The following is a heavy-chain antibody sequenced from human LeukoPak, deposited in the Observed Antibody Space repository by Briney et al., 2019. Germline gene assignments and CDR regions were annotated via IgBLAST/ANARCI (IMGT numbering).Heavy chain of an antibody. D-gene: IGHD6-13*01. CDR2: ISYDGSNK. CDR3: AQTGIAAGDY. J-gene: IGHJ4*02. Sequence: GGSLRLSCAASGFTFSSYSMNWVRQAPGKGLEWVAVISYDGSNKYYADSVKGRFTISRDNSKNTLYLQMNSLRAEDTAVYYCAQTGIAAGDYWGQGTLVTVSS. CDR1: GFTFSSYS. V-gene: IGHV3-30*18.